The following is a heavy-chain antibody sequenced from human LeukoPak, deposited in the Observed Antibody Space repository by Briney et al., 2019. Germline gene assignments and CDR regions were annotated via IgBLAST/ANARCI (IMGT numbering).Heavy chain of an antibody. V-gene: IGHV1-46*01. J-gene: IGHJ3*02. CDR3: ARLNPASAFDI. Sequence: ASVKVSCKASGYTFTSYYMHWVRQAPGQGLEWMGIINPSGGSTSYAQKFQGSVTMTRDTSTSSVYMELSSLRSEDTAVYYCARLNPASAFDIWGQGTMVTVSS. CDR2: INPSGGST. CDR1: GYTFTSYY.